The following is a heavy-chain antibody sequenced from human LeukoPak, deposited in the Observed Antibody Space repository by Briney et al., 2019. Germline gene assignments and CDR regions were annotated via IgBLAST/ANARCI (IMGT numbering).Heavy chain of an antibody. Sequence: PSETLSLTCAVYGGSISGYYWSWIRQPPGKGLEWSGEINHSGSTNYNPPLKSRVTIVDTSKNQFSLKLSSVTAADTAVYYCAVTSGCSGGSCYSAGWFDPWGQGTLVTVSS. V-gene: IGHV4-34*01. CDR3: AVTSGCSGGSCYSAGWFDP. J-gene: IGHJ5*02. CDR1: GGSISGYY. CDR2: INHSGST. D-gene: IGHD2-15*01.